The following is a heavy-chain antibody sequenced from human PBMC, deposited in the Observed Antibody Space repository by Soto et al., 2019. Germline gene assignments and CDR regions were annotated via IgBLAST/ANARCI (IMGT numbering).Heavy chain of an antibody. Sequence: GESLKISCKGSGYSFTSYWIDWVRQMPGKGLEWMGRIDPSDSYTNYSPSFQGHVTISADKSISTAYLQWSSLKASDTAMYYCARRPYGSSYCYHYGMDVWGQGTMVTVSS. D-gene: IGHD3-10*01. CDR3: ARRPYGSSYCYHYGMDV. J-gene: IGHJ6*02. CDR1: GYSFTSYW. CDR2: IDPSDSYT. V-gene: IGHV5-10-1*01.